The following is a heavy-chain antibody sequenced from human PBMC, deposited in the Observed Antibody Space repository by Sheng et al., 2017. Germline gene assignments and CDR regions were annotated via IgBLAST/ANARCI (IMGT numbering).Heavy chain of an antibody. CDR2: ISSSGSTI. J-gene: IGHJ5*02. Sequence: EVQLVESGGGLVQPGGSLRLSCAASGFTFSSYEMNWVRQAPGKGLEWVSYISSSGSTIYYADSVKGRFTISRDNAKNSLYLQMNSLRAEDTAVYYCARGCHLTYYYGSGTPGSPWGQGTLVTVSS. CDR1: GFTFSSYE. V-gene: IGHV3-48*03. D-gene: IGHD3-10*01. CDR3: ARGCHLTYYYGSGTPGSP.